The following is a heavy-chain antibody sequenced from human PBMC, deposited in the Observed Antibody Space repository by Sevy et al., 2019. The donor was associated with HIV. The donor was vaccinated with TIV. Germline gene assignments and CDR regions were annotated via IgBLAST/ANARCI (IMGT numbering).Heavy chain of an antibody. CDR1: GFTFSANW. D-gene: IGHD3-16*01. Sequence: GGSLRLSCAASGFTFSANWMNWVRQAPGKGLEWVANIKGDGSYKHYVNSVEGRFTISRDNAKNLLYLQMNGLRVEDTAVYYCAHETFGRFESWGQGTLVTVSS. V-gene: IGHV3-7*01. CDR3: AHETFGRFES. J-gene: IGHJ4*02. CDR2: IKGDGSYK.